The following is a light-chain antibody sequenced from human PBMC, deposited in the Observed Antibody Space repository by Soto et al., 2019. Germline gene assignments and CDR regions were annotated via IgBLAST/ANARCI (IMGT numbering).Light chain of an antibody. CDR2: DVS. Sequence: DIVLTQSPGTLSLSPGERATLSCRSSQSVSSNYLAWYQQKPDQAPRLVIYDVSGRATGIPDRFSGSGSGTDVTITISRLEPEDSAVYYCQQYGISPTFGQGTKVEIK. CDR1: QSVSSNY. CDR3: QQYGISPT. J-gene: IGKJ1*01. V-gene: IGKV3-20*01.